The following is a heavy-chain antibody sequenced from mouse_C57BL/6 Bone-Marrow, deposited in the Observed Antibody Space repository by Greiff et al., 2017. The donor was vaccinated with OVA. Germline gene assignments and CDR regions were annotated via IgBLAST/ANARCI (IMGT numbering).Heavy chain of an antibody. CDR1: GYTFTDYY. CDR3: ARIPYYYGSSYLYYFDY. Sequence: VQLKQSGPVLVKPGASVKMSCKASGYTFTDYYMNWVKQSHGKSLEWIGVINPYNGGTSYNQKFKGKATLTVDKSSSTAYMELNSLTSEDSAVYYCARIPYYYGSSYLYYFDYWGQGTTLTVSS. V-gene: IGHV1-19*01. D-gene: IGHD1-1*01. J-gene: IGHJ2*01. CDR2: INPYNGGT.